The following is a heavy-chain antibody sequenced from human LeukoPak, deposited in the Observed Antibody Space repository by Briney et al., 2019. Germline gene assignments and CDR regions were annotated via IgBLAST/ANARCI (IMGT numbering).Heavy chain of an antibody. Sequence: ASVKVSCKASGGTFSSYAISWVRQAPGQGLEWMGGIIPIFGTANYAQKFQGRVTITADKSTSTAYMELSSLRSEDTAVYYCAEEAVAGDGYNHWGQGTLVTVSS. J-gene: IGHJ4*02. D-gene: IGHD5-24*01. V-gene: IGHV1-69*06. CDR1: GGTFSSYA. CDR3: AEEAVAGDGYNH. CDR2: IIPIFGTA.